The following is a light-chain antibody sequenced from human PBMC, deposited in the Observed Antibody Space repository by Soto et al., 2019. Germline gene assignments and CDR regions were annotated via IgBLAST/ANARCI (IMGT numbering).Light chain of an antibody. CDR1: SSNIGSNY. J-gene: IGLJ2*01. Sequence: QSVLTQPPSASGTPGQRVTISCSGSSSNIGSNYVYWYQQLPGTAPKLLIYRNNQRPSGVPDRFSGSKSGTSASLAISGRRSEDEADYYWAAWDDSLSGVVFGGGTKLTVL. V-gene: IGLV1-47*01. CDR3: AAWDDSLSGVV. CDR2: RNN.